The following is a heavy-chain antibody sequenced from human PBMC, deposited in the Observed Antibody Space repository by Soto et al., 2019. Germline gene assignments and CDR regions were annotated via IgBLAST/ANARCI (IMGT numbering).Heavy chain of an antibody. V-gene: IGHV3-48*01. J-gene: IGHJ3*02. Sequence: EVQLVESGGGFVQPGGSLRLSCAASGFTFNTFPMNWVRLAPGKGLEWLSHISSNSDAMYYADSVKGRFSISRDKARKSLYLQMNSLIVDDTVVYYCVRDYQYGFDKWGQGTMVPVSS. CDR2: ISSNSDAM. CDR3: VRDYQYGFDK. D-gene: IGHD3-16*02. CDR1: GFTFNTFP.